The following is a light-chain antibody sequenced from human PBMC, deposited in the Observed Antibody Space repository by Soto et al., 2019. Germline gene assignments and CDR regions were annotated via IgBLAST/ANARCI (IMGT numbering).Light chain of an antibody. CDR2: GAS. CDR3: QHYVTYPLT. Sequence: DIVLTQSPGTLSLSPGERATLSCRASQSVNNNFLAWYQQKPGQAPRLLIYGASSRATGIPDRFSGSGSGRDFTLTINRLDSEDFAVYYCQHYVTYPLTFGGGTKVEIK. CDR1: QSVNNNF. V-gene: IGKV3-20*01. J-gene: IGKJ4*01.